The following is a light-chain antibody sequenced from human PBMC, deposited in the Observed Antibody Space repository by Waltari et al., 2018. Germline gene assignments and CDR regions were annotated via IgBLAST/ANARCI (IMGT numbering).Light chain of an antibody. CDR1: QSVGNY. CDR2: DAS. V-gene: IGKV3-11*01. CDR3: QRHRNWTPHA. J-gene: IGKJ2*01. Sequence: DIVLIQSPATLSSSKGDTATLPCMSSQSVGNYLPWYQQRPVQPPKLLIYDASNRATGVPARFRGSGSVTDFTLTISSLEAEDFAVYCCQRHRNWTPHAFGPGAILEIK.